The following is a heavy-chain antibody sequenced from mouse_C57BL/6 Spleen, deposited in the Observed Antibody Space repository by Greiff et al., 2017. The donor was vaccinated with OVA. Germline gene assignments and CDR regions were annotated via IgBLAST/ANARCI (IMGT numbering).Heavy chain of an antibody. CDR2: IYPGGGYT. D-gene: IGHD2-13*01. V-gene: IGHV1-63*01. Sequence: QVQLQQSGAELVRPGTSVKMSCKASGYTFTNYWIGWAKQRPGHGLEWIGDIYPGGGYTNYNEKFKGKATLTADKSSSTAYMQFSRLTSEDSAIYYCARKSDWVFDYWGQGTTLTVSS. CDR3: ARKSDWVFDY. CDR1: GYTFTNYW. J-gene: IGHJ2*01.